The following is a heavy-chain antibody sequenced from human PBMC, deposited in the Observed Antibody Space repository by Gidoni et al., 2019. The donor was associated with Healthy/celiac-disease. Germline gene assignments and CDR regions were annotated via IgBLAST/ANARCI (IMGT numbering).Heavy chain of an antibody. CDR1: GGSISSGSYY. CDR3: ARDLGRGSTVTTPRYFDY. V-gene: IGHV4-39*07. J-gene: IGHJ4*02. Sequence: QLQLQESGPGLVKPSETLSLTCTVSGGSISSGSYYWGWIRQPPGKGLEWIGSSYYSGSTYYNPSLKSRVTISVDTSKNQFSLKLSSVTAADTAVYYCARDLGRGSTVTTPRYFDYWGQGTLVTVSS. CDR2: SYYSGST. D-gene: IGHD4-17*01.